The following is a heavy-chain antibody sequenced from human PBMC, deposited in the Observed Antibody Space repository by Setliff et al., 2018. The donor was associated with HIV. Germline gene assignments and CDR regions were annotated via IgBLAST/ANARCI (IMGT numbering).Heavy chain of an antibody. V-gene: IGHV4-59*11. CDR1: GGSISGHY. J-gene: IGHJ6*03. CDR2: IFYTGST. D-gene: IGHD3-10*01. CDR3: ARDGPLEGSYRYYYYYMDV. Sequence: SETLSLTCTVSGGSISGHYWSWIRQPPGKGLEWIAYIFYTGSTNYNPSLKSRVTISVDTSKNQCSLKLTSVTAADTAVYYCARDGPLEGSYRYYYYYMDVWGKGTTVTVSS.